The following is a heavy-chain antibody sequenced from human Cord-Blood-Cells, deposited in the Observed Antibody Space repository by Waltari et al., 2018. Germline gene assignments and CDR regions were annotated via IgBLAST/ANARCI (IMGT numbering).Heavy chain of an antibody. D-gene: IGHD3-10*01. CDR3: AAEHYEGSGSYYNY. Sequence: QMQLVQSGPEVKKPGTSVKVSSKASGFTFTLSAMQGVRKARGQRLEWIGWIVVGSGNTNYAQKFQERVTITRDMSTSTAYMELSSLRSEDTAVYYCAAEHYEGSGSYYNYWGQGTLVTVSS. V-gene: IGHV1-58*02. J-gene: IGHJ4*02. CDR2: IVVGSGNT. CDR1: GFTFTLSA.